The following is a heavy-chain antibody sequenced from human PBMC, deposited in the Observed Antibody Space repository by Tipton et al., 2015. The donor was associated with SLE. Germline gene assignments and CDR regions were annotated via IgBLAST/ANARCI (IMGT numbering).Heavy chain of an antibody. CDR1: GGSISSYY. Sequence: TLSLTCTVSGGSISSYYWCWIRQPPGKGLEWIGYIHYSGSTNYNPSLKSRVTISVDTSKNQFSLRLSSVTAADTAVYYCARVEAWLHLNAFDIWGKGTMVTVSS. CDR3: ARVEAWLHLNAFDI. J-gene: IGHJ3*02. D-gene: IGHD5-24*01. V-gene: IGHV4-59*01. CDR2: IHYSGST.